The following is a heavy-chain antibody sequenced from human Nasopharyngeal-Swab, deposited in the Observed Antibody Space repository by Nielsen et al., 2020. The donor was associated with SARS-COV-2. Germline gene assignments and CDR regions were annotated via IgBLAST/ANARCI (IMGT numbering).Heavy chain of an antibody. Sequence: GESLKISCAASGFTFSSYSMNWVRQAPGKGLEWVSYISSSSSTIYYPDSVKGRFTISRDNAKNSLYLQMNSLRAEDTAVYYCARFESEHYDFWSATVNNWFDPWGQGTLVTVSS. CDR2: ISSSSSTI. CDR1: GFTFSSYS. D-gene: IGHD3-3*01. CDR3: ARFESEHYDFWSATVNNWFDP. V-gene: IGHV3-48*04. J-gene: IGHJ5*02.